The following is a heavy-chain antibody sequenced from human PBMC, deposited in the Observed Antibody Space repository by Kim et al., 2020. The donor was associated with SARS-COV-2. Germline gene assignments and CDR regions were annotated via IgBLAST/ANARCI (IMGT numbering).Heavy chain of an antibody. CDR1: GGSFSGYY. Sequence: SETLSLTCAVYGGSFSGYYWSWIRQPPGKGLEWIGEINHSGSTNYNPSLKSRVTISVDTSKNQFSLKLSSVTAADTAVYYCARGRRLGYCSSTSCSTFDYWGQGTLVTVSS. CDR2: INHSGST. J-gene: IGHJ4*02. CDR3: ARGRRLGYCSSTSCSTFDY. V-gene: IGHV4-34*01. D-gene: IGHD2-2*01.